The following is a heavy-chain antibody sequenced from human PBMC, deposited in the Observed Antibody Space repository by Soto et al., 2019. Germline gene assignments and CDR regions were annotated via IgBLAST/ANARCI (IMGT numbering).Heavy chain of an antibody. D-gene: IGHD2-15*01. CDR3: VKDQRYCSGGSCSTLEH. V-gene: IGHV3-30*18. Sequence: PAGSLRHYCAASVFTFSTYCLHWVRRAPGKRLQWVAVKSDDARKKYYPDSVKGRFTSSRDNTKNTLFLQMNSLRPEDTAVYYCVKDQRYCSGGSCSTLEHWGKGT. CDR2: KSDDARKK. CDR1: VFTFSTYC. J-gene: IGHJ4*02.